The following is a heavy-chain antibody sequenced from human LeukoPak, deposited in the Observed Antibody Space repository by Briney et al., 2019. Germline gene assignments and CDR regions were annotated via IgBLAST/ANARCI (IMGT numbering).Heavy chain of an antibody. V-gene: IGHV2-5*02. Sequence: SGPTLVKPTQTLTLTCTFSGFSLSTSEVAVGWFRQPPGKALEWLALIHWDDDKRYNPSLTNRLTVTKDSSKSQVVLTMSNMDPVDTATYHCAHSYIVMEAFNIWGQGTMVTVSS. D-gene: IGHD2-15*01. CDR2: IHWDDDK. CDR1: GFSLSTSEVA. J-gene: IGHJ3*02. CDR3: AHSYIVMEAFNI.